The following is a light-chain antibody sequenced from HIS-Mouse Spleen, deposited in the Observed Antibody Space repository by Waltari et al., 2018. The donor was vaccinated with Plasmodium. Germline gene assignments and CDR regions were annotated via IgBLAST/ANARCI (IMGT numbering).Light chain of an antibody. J-gene: IGLJ3*02. CDR1: ALTKTH. V-gene: IGLV3-10*01. Sequence: SYELTQPPSVSVSPGQTARITCPGDALTKTHAYWYQQKSGQAPGLVIYEDSKRPSGIPERFSGSSSGTMATLTISGAQVEDEADYYCYSTDSSGNHRVFGGGTKLTVL. CDR3: YSTDSSGNHRV. CDR2: EDS.